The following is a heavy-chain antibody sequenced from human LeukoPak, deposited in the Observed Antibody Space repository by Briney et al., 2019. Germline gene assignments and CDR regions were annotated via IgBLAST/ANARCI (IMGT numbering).Heavy chain of an antibody. J-gene: IGHJ4*02. V-gene: IGHV4-39*01. CDR2: IYYSGTT. CDR1: GGSISSSNY. Sequence: SETLSLTCTVSGGSISSSNYWGWVRQPPGKGLEWIGSIYYSGTTYYNPSLKSRVTISVDTSKNQFSLKLSSVTAADTAVYYCARVGKVRGPKTFDYWGQGTLVTVSS. CDR3: ARVGKVRGPKTFDY. D-gene: IGHD3-10*01.